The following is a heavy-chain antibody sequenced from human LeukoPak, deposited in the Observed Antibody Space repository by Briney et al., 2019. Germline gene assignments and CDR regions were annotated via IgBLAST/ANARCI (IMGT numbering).Heavy chain of an antibody. CDR3: ARDFEGGHDY. CDR2: IYYSGST. CDR1: GGSISNGGYY. V-gene: IGHV4-31*03. J-gene: IGHJ4*02. Sequence: SETLSLTCTVSGGSISNGGYYWSWIRQHPGKGLEWTGYIYYSGSTYYNPSLKSRVTISVDTSKNQFSLKLSSVTAADTAVYYCARDFEGGHDYWGQGTLVTVSS. D-gene: IGHD3-9*01.